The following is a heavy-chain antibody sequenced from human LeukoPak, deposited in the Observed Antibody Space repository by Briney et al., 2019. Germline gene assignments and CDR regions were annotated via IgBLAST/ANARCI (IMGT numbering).Heavy chain of an antibody. Sequence: ASVKVSCKASGYTFTGYYMHWVRQAPGQGLEWMGWISAYNGNTNYAQKLQGRVTMTTDTSTSTAYMELRSLRSDDTAVYYCARDFYYDSSGYQNYYYYYMDVWGKGTTVTVSS. V-gene: IGHV1-18*04. D-gene: IGHD3-22*01. CDR3: ARDFYYDSSGYQNYYYYYMDV. J-gene: IGHJ6*03. CDR1: GYTFTGYY. CDR2: ISAYNGNT.